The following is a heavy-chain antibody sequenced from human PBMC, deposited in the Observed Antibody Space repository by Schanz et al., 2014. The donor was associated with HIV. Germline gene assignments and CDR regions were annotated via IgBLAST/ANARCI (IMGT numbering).Heavy chain of an antibody. CDR2: IWYDGTNK. J-gene: IGHJ4*02. V-gene: IGHV3-33*01. CDR1: GFTFSSYG. Sequence: QVQLVESGGGVVQPGKSLRLSCAASGFTFSSYGMHWVRQVPGKGLEWVAVIWYDGTNKYYTDSVKGRFTISRDNSKNTLYLQMNRLRAEDTAVYYCARDGDYDLWSGYYTGRYYDYWGQGTLVIVSS. D-gene: IGHD3-3*01. CDR3: ARDGDYDLWSGYYTGRYYDY.